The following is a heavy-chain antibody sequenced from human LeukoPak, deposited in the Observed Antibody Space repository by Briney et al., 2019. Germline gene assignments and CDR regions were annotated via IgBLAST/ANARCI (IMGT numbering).Heavy chain of an antibody. CDR2: ITSSGGST. CDR3: AKFKVRGWYRAFDY. D-gene: IGHD6-19*01. Sequence: VASLSLSRAASGFTFSSYAISWVRQAPGKGLEWVSAITSSGGSTYYAHPLRGRFTTYRDNSKNTLYLTTNSLRAEDTAIYDRAKFKVRGWYRAFDYWGQGTLVTVSS. CDR1: GFTFSSYA. V-gene: IGHV3-23*01. J-gene: IGHJ4*02.